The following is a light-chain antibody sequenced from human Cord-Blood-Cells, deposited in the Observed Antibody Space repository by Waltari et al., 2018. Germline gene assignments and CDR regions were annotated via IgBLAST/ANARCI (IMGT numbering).Light chain of an antibody. Sequence: EIVLTHSPGTLSLSQGERATLSCRASQSVSSSYLAWYQQKPGQAPRLLIYGASSRATGIPDRFSGSGSGTDFTLTISRLEPEDFAVYYCQQYGSSIFTFGPGTKVDIK. V-gene: IGKV3-20*01. CDR1: QSVSSSY. J-gene: IGKJ3*01. CDR2: GAS. CDR3: QQYGSSIFT.